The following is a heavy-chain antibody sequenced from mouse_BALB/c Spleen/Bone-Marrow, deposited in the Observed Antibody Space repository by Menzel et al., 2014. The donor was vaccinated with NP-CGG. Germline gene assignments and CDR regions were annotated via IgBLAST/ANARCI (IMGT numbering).Heavy chain of an antibody. CDR2: VYPGNNDT. Sequence: EVQLQQSGTVLARPGASVKMSCKASGYTFTSFWMHWVKQRPGQGLEWIGAVYPGNNDTNYNQNFKGKAKLTAVTSTSTAYMEFSSLTNEDSAVYYSTRYFYGGRDWYFDVWGAGTTVTVSS. D-gene: IGHD1-1*01. J-gene: IGHJ1*01. CDR3: TRYFYGGRDWYFDV. V-gene: IGHV1-5*01. CDR1: GYTFTSFW.